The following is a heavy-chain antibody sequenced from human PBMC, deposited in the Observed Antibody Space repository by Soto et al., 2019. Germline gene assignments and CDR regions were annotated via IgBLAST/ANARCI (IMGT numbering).Heavy chain of an antibody. CDR1: GFSLTTSGVG. V-gene: IGHV2-5*02. Sequence: QITLRESGPALVKPTQTLTLTCSFSGFSLTTSGVGVGWIRQLPGKALEWLALVYWDDDEHYSPSLRSRTAITKDTSKKQVVLTMTDMGPVNTATYYCAHMGVSGTLYYVDYWGQGTLVTVSS. J-gene: IGHJ4*02. D-gene: IGHD6-19*01. CDR2: VYWDDDE. CDR3: AHMGVSGTLYYVDY.